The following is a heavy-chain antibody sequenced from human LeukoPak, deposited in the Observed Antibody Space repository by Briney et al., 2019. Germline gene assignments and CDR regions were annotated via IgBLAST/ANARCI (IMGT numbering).Heavy chain of an antibody. CDR3: AKWWGPGYSSSWYRASYFDY. D-gene: IGHD6-13*01. Sequence: GGSLRLSCAASGFTLSSYGMHWVRQAPGKGLEWVAFIRYDGSNKYYADSVKGRFTISRDNSKNTLYLQMNSLRAEDTAVYYCAKWWGPGYSSSWYRASYFDYWGQGTLVTVSS. CDR2: IRYDGSNK. V-gene: IGHV3-30*02. J-gene: IGHJ4*02. CDR1: GFTLSSYG.